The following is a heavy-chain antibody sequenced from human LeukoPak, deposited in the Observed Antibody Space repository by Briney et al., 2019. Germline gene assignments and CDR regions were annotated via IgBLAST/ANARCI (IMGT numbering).Heavy chain of an antibody. D-gene: IGHD6-13*01. J-gene: IGHJ6*03. CDR2: INHSGST. Sequence: SETLSLTCAVYGGSFSGYYWSWIRQPPGKGLEWIGEINHSGSTNYNPSLKSRVTISVDTSKYQFSLKLSSVTAADTAVYYCARVGYSSSWGYYYYMDVWGKGTTVTVSS. CDR3: ARVGYSSSWGYYYYMDV. V-gene: IGHV4-34*01. CDR1: GGSFSGYY.